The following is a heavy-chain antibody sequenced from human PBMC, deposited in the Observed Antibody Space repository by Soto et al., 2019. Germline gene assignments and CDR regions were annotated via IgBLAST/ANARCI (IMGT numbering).Heavy chain of an antibody. CDR2: IRAYTGYT. CDR1: GYTFTSYG. J-gene: IGHJ4*02. V-gene: IGHV1-18*04. D-gene: IGHD6-19*01. CDR3: ARASDGYRSGWYVGSFDY. Sequence: GASVKVSCKASGYTFTSYGVSWVRQAPGQGLEWMGWIRAYTGYTNYAQKFQGRVTITTDTSTSTAYMELRSLISDDTAVYYCARASDGYRSGWYVGSFDYWGQGTLVTVSS.